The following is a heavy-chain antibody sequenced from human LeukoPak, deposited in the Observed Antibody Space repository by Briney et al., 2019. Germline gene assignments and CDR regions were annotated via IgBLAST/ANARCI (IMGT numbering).Heavy chain of an antibody. CDR1: GGSISTYF. CDR2: IYTSGST. J-gene: IGHJ4*02. CDR3: ARSANTIFSRGPDFDY. V-gene: IGHV4-4*07. Sequence: PSETLSLTCTVSGGSISTYFWSWIRQPAGKGLEWIGRIYTSGSTNYNPSLKSRVTMSVDTSKNQFSLMLSSVTAADTAVYYCARSANTIFSRGPDFDYWGQGTLVPVSS. D-gene: IGHD3-3*01.